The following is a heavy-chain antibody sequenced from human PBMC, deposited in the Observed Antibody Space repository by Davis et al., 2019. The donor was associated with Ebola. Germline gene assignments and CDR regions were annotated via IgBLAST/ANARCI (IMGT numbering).Heavy chain of an antibody. CDR1: GDSVSGISGA. Sequence: LRPSCAIPGDSVSGISGAWNWILQSPSRGLEWLGRTYYNSKWDHDYAASVKSRITVNPDTSKNQFSLLLKSVTPEDMAIHYCRRGWFRSGMDVWGQGTTITVSS. J-gene: IGHJ6*02. CDR2: TYYNSKWDH. V-gene: IGHV6-1*01. D-gene: IGHD6-19*01. CDR3: RRGWFRSGMDV.